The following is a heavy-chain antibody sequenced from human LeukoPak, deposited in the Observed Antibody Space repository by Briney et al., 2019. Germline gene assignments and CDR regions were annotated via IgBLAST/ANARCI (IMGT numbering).Heavy chain of an antibody. J-gene: IGHJ4*02. V-gene: IGHV3-30*02. CDR3: TKVGAYYDFWSGL. CDR2: IRFDGSNT. D-gene: IGHD3-3*01. CDR1: GFTFSSYG. Sequence: GGSLRLSCAASGFTFSSYGMHWVRQAPGKGLEWVSFIRFDGSNTYYADSVKGRFTISRDNSKNTLYLQMNSLRAEDTAVYYCTKVGAYYDFWSGLWGQGTLVTVST.